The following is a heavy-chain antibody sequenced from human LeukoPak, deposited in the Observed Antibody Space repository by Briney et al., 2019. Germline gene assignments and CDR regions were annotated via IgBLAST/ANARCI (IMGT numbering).Heavy chain of an antibody. Sequence: ASVKVSCXASGYTFTSYDINWVRQATGQGLEWMGWMNPNSGNTGYARKFQGRVTMTRNTSISTAYMELSSLRSEDTAVYYSARADCSSTSCSNWFDPWGQGTLVTVSS. CDR1: GYTFTSYD. CDR3: ARADCSSTSCSNWFDP. CDR2: MNPNSGNT. D-gene: IGHD2-2*01. V-gene: IGHV1-8*01. J-gene: IGHJ5*02.